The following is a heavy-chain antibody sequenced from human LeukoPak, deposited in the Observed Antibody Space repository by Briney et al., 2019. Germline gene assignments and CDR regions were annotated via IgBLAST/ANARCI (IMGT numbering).Heavy chain of an antibody. D-gene: IGHD2-2*01. CDR2: IYYSGST. J-gene: IGHJ6*02. Sequence: SETLSLTCTVSGGSISSGGYYWSWVRQHPGKGLEWIGYIYYSGSTYYNPSLKSRVTISVDTSKNQFSLKLSSVTAADTAVYYCARSYCSSTSWGCYYYGMDVWGQGTTVTVSS. V-gene: IGHV4-31*03. CDR3: ARSYCSSTSWGCYYYGMDV. CDR1: GGSISSGGYY.